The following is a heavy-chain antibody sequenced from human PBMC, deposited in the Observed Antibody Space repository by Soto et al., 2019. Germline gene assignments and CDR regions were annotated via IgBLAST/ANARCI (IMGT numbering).Heavy chain of an antibody. CDR2: TFSGDEK. CDR3: ARIPHDSTGYYSPY. Sequence: QVTLKESGPVLVKPTETLTLTCTVSGFSLKNSRMGVSWIRQAPGKALEWLAHTFSGDEKSYSLSLKSRLTISKDTSKSQVVLTMTNMDPVDTATYYCARIPHDSTGYYSPYWGQGTLVTVSS. CDR1: GFSLKNSRMG. J-gene: IGHJ4*02. V-gene: IGHV2-26*01. D-gene: IGHD3-22*01.